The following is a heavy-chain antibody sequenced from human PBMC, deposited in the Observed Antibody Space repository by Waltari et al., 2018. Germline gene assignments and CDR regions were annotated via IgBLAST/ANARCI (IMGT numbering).Heavy chain of an antibody. J-gene: IGHJ4*02. V-gene: IGHV3-23*01. CDR1: GFPFSSYA. Sequence: EVHLLESGGGLVQPGGSLRLSCAASGFPFSSYAMSWVRQAPGKGLEWVSSISTTGDSTYYADSVKGRFTISRDNSKNTLFLQMISLRAEDTAVYYCAKPLYSEKYRFDYWGQGTLVTV. CDR2: ISTTGDST. D-gene: IGHD2-2*01. CDR3: AKPLYSEKYRFDY.